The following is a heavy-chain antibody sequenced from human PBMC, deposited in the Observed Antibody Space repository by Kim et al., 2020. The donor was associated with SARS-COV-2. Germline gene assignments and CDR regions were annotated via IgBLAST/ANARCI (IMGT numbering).Heavy chain of an antibody. CDR1: GFTFNSCA. J-gene: IGHJ6*02. V-gene: IGHV3-23*01. CDR3: AKDLWDYSGMDV. Sequence: GGSLRLSCAASGFTFNSCAMTWVRQAPGKGLEWVSSISHDGTSTHYAGSVEGRFFIYREDSKNTLYLRLNSLRVEDTSLYYCAKDLWDYSGMDVWGQGPTVTVSS. D-gene: IGHD1-26*01. CDR2: ISHDGTST.